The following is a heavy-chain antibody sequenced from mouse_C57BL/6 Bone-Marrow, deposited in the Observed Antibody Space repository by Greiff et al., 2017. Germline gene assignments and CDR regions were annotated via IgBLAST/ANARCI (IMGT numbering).Heavy chain of an antibody. V-gene: IGHV1-64*01. CDR1: GYTFTSYW. CDR3: ARDYDYDGLFAY. Sequence: QVQLQQPGAELVKPGASVTLSCKASGYTFTSYWMHWVKQRPGQGLEWIGMIHPNSGSTNYNEKFKSKATLTVDKSSSTAYMQLSSLTSEDSAVYYCARDYDYDGLFAYWGQGTLVTVSA. CDR2: IHPNSGST. D-gene: IGHD2-4*01. J-gene: IGHJ3*01.